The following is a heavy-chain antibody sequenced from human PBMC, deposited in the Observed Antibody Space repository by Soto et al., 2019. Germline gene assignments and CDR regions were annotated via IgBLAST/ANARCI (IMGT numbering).Heavy chain of an antibody. D-gene: IGHD2-2*01. CDR1: GGSIRSGGYY. Sequence: SETLSLTCSVSGGSIRSGGYYWTWIRQHPGKGLEWIGYIYYTGSTYYNPSLKSRVTISVDTSKNQFPLKLSSVTAADTAVYYCARASLGYCSSTSCRSNWFDPWGQGTLVTVSS. CDR2: IYYTGST. CDR3: ARASLGYCSSTSCRSNWFDP. J-gene: IGHJ5*02. V-gene: IGHV4-31*03.